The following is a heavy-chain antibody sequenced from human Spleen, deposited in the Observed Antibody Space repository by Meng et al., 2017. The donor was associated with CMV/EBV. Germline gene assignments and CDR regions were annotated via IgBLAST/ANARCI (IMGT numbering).Heavy chain of an antibody. CDR1: GGPISSHHY. CDR3: ARLACSTSTCQYYFDY. Sequence: GGPISSHHYWSWIRQPPGKGLEWIGYIYYTGSTYYNPSLKSRVTISVDTSKNQFSLKVRSVTAADTAVYSCARLACSTSTCQYYFDYWGLGTLVTVSS. D-gene: IGHD2-2*01. J-gene: IGHJ4*02. V-gene: IGHV4-30-4*08. CDR2: IYYTGST.